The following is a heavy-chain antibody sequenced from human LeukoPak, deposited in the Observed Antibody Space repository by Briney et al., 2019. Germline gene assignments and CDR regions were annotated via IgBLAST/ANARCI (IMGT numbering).Heavy chain of an antibody. V-gene: IGHV3-21*04. CDR3: ATYRQVLLPFES. Sequence: GGSLRLSCAASGFTFSSYAMNWVRQAPGKGLEWVSFISSSSSYIYYADSVRGRFTISRDNSKSILSLQMNSLRAEDTATYYCATYRQVLLPFESWGQGTLVTVSS. D-gene: IGHD5-18*01. J-gene: IGHJ4*02. CDR2: ISSSSSYI. CDR1: GFTFSSYA.